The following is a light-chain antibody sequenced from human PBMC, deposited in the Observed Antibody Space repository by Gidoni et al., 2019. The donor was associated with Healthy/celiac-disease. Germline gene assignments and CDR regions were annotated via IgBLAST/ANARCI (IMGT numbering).Light chain of an antibody. V-gene: IGLV1-40*01. CDR2: GNS. CDR3: QSYDSSLSAVV. CDR1: SSNIGAGYD. J-gene: IGLJ2*01. Sequence: QSVLTQPPSVSGAPGQRVTISCTGSSSNIGAGYDVPWYQQLPGTAPKLLIYGNSNRPSGVPDRFSGSITGLQAEDEADYYCQSYDSSLSAVVFGGGTKLTVL.